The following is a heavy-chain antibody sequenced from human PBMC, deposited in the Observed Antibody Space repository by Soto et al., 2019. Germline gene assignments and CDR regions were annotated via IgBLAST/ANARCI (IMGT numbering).Heavy chain of an antibody. CDR1: GGSISSGGYS. CDR3: AGSNGNYADY. D-gene: IGHD4-17*01. J-gene: IGHJ4*02. Sequence: SETLSLTCTVSGGSISSGGYSWSWILQPPGKGLEWIGYMYHSGSTYYNPSLKSRVTISVDTSKNQFSLKLNSVTAADTAVYYGAGSNGNYADYWNEGTLVTV. V-gene: IGHV4-30-2*02. CDR2: MYHSGST.